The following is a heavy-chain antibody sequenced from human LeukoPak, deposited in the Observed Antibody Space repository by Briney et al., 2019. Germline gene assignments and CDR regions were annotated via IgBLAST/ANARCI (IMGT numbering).Heavy chain of an antibody. CDR3: ARGYYDSSGYYSFLYYFDY. J-gene: IGHJ4*02. CDR1: GYTFTSYY. Sequence: ASVKVSCKASGYTFTSYYMHWVRQAPGQGLEWMGWINPNSGGTNYAQKFQGRVTMTRDTSISTAYMELSRLRSDDTAVYYCARGYYDSSGYYSFLYYFDYWGQGTLVTVSS. D-gene: IGHD3-22*01. CDR2: INPNSGGT. V-gene: IGHV1-2*02.